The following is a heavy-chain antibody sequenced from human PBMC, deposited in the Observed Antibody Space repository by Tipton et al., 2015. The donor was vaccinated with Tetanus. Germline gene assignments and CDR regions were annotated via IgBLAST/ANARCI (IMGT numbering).Heavy chain of an antibody. J-gene: IGHJ4*02. D-gene: IGHD5/OR15-5a*01. Sequence: TLSLTCTASGGSMSSSDYYWDWIRQPPGKGLEWIGSISSSGRTYYNPSLKSRVTMSVDTSKKHFSLRLGSAIAADTAIYYCARLREIVSRSGWALDYWGQGALVTVSS. V-gene: IGHV4-39*02. CDR3: ARLREIVSRSGWALDY. CDR1: GGSMSSSDYY. CDR2: ISSSGRT.